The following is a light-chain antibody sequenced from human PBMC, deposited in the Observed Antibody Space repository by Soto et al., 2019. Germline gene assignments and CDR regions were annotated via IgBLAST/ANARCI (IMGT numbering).Light chain of an antibody. Sequence: DIKMTQSPSTLSASVGDRVSITCRASQSISSWLAWYQQKPGKAPKLLIYKASSLESGVPSRFSGSESGTEFTLTISSLQPDDFAPYYCQQYSGYSLTFGGGTKVEIK. CDR2: KAS. V-gene: IGKV1-5*03. J-gene: IGKJ4*01. CDR1: QSISSW. CDR3: QQYSGYSLT.